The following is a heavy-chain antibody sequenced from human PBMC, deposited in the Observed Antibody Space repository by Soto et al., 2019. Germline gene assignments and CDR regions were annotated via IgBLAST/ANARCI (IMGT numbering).Heavy chain of an antibody. CDR2: ISGSGGST. CDR3: AKDLYCGGDCYHEHFQH. J-gene: IGHJ1*01. D-gene: IGHD2-21*01. V-gene: IGHV3-23*01. Sequence: GGSLRLSCAASGFTFSSYAMSWVRQAPGKGLEWVSAISGSGGSTYYADSVKGRFTISRDNSKNTLYLQMNSLRAEDTAVYYCAKDLYCGGDCYHEHFQHWGQGTLVTVSS. CDR1: GFTFSSYA.